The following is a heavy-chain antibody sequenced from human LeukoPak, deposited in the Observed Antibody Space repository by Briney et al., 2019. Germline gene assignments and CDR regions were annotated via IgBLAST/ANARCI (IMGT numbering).Heavy chain of an antibody. J-gene: IGHJ4*02. V-gene: IGHV4-59*01. D-gene: IGHD4-17*01. CDR3: ARGTVTTTSFDY. CDR1: SGSISTYY. CDR2: IYDYGST. Sequence: SETLSLTCTVSSGSISTYYWSWIRQPPGKGLEWIGYIYDYGSTNINPSLKSRVTISKDTSKNQFSLKLSSVTAADTAVYYCARGTVTTTSFDYWGQGTLVTVSS.